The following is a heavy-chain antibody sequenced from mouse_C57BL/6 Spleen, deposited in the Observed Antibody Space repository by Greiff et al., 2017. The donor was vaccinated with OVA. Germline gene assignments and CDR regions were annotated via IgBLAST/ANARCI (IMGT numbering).Heavy chain of an antibody. Sequence: VQLQQPGAELVKPGASVKLSCKASGYTFTSYWMHWVKQRPGQGLEWIGMIHPNSGSTNYNEKFKSKATLTVDKSSSTAYMQLSSLTSEDSAVYYCARSWDGGYFDVWGTGTTVTVSS. CDR1: GYTFTSYW. D-gene: IGHD4-1*01. V-gene: IGHV1-64*01. J-gene: IGHJ1*03. CDR2: IHPNSGST. CDR3: ARSWDGGYFDV.